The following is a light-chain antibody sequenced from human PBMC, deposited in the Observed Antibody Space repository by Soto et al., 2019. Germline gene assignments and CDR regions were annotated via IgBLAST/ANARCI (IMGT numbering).Light chain of an antibody. V-gene: IGKV1-39*01. CDR3: QQSSSVPRT. CDR1: QHIATS. CDR2: GAS. Sequence: DIQMTQSPSLLSASIGDRVTITCRASQHIATSLSWFQHKVGKAPTLLIYGASALQSGVPSRFSGSGSVTHFTLTISGLQPEDFATYYCQQSSSVPRTFGQGTRVDLK. J-gene: IGKJ1*01.